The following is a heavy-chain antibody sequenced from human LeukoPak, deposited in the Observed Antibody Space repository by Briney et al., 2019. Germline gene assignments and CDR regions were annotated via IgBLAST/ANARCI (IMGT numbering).Heavy chain of an antibody. CDR2: ISRSANTI. CDR1: GFTFSSYD. V-gene: IGHV3-48*03. D-gene: IGHD3-16*01. J-gene: IGHJ4*02. Sequence: PGGSLRLSCAASGFTFSSYDMNWVRQAPGKGLEWVSFISRSANTIYYADSVKGRFTISRDNAKSSPYLQMNSLRTEDTAIYYCASGGLFGDYWGQGTLVTVSS. CDR3: ASGGLFGDY.